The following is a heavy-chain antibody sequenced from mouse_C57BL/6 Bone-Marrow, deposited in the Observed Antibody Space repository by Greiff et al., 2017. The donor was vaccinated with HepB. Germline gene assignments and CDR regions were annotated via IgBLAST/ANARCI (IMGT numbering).Heavy chain of an antibody. CDR2: INRDGGST. D-gene: IGHD2-2*01. V-gene: IGHV5-2*03. J-gene: IGHJ4*01. CDR1: EYEFPSHD. CDR3: ARTMVTTSAMDY. Sequence: EVKLVESGGGLGQPGESLKLSCESNEYEFPSHDMSWVRKNPEKRREVVAAINRDGGSTYYPDTMERRFIISRDNTKKTLYLQMSSLRSEDTALYYSARTMVTTSAMDYWGQGTSVTVSS.